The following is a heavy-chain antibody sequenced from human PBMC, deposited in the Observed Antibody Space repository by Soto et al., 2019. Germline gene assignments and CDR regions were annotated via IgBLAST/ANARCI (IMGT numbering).Heavy chain of an antibody. CDR3: ARLILVVVPAATPGGNAFDI. D-gene: IGHD2-2*01. Sequence: QVQLQQWGAGLLKPSETLSLTCAVYGGSFSGYYWSWIRQPPGKGLEWIGEINHSGSTNYNPSLKSRVTISVDTSMNHFSLKLSSVSAADTAVYYCARLILVVVPAATPGGNAFDIWGQGTMVTVSS. CDR2: INHSGST. J-gene: IGHJ3*02. V-gene: IGHV4-34*01. CDR1: GGSFSGYY.